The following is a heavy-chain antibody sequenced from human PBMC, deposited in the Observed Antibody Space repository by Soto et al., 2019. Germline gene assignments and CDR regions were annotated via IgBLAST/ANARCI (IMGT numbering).Heavy chain of an antibody. CDR1: GYTFTSYD. Sequence: QVQLVQSGAEVKKPGASVKVSCKASGYTFTSYDINWVRQATGQGLAWMGWMNPNSGNTGYAQKFQGRVTMTRNTSISTAYMELSSLRSEDTAVYYCARGTTYYDFWRGYGGYYYYGMDVWGQGTTVTVSS. D-gene: IGHD3-3*01. J-gene: IGHJ6*02. CDR2: MNPNSGNT. V-gene: IGHV1-8*01. CDR3: ARGTTYYDFWRGYGGYYYYGMDV.